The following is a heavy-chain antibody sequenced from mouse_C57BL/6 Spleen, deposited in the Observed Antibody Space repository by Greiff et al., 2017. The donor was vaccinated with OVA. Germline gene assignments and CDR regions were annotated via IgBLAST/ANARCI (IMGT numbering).Heavy chain of an antibody. J-gene: IGHJ4*01. CDR2: IHPNSGST. V-gene: IGHV1-64*01. Sequence: VQLQQPGAELVKPGASVKLSCKASGYTFTSYWMHWVKQRPGQGLEWIGMIHPNSGSTNYNEKFKSKAKLTVDKSSSTAYMQLSSLTSEDSAVYYCAIITTVVATDAMDYWGQGTSVTVSS. D-gene: IGHD1-1*01. CDR3: AIITTVVATDAMDY. CDR1: GYTFTSYW.